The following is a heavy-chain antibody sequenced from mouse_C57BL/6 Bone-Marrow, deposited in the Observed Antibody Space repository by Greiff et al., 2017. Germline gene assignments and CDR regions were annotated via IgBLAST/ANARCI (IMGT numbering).Heavy chain of an antibody. Sequence: QVQLQQSGPELVKPGASVKLSCKASGYTFTSYDINWVKQRPGQGLEWIGWIYPRDGSTKYNEKFKGKATLTVDTSSSTAYMELNSLTSEDSAVYFCARVTTVVARGFAYWGPGTLVTVSA. CDR2: IYPRDGST. D-gene: IGHD1-1*01. J-gene: IGHJ3*01. CDR3: ARVTTVVARGFAY. CDR1: GYTFTSYD. V-gene: IGHV1-85*01.